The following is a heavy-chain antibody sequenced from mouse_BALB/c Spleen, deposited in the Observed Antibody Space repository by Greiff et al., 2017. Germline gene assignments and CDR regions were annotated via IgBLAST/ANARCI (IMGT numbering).Heavy chain of an antibody. CDR1: GYAFSSYW. D-gene: IGHD2-14*01. CDR2: IYPGDGDT. Sequence: QVQLKESGAELVRPGSSVKISCKASGYAFSSYWMNWVKQRPGQGLEWIGQIYPGDGDTNYNGKFKGKATLTADKSSSTAYMQLSSLTSEDSAVYFCASGYDGAWFAYWGQGTLVTVSA. CDR3: ASGYDGAWFAY. V-gene: IGHV1-80*01. J-gene: IGHJ3*01.